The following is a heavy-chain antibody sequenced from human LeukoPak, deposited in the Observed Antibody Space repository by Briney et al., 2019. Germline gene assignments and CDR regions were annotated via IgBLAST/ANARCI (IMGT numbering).Heavy chain of an antibody. CDR1: RFTFSSYW. CDR3: ARARGGYDFDY. Sequence: GGSLRLSCAASRFTFSSYWMSWVRQAPGKGLEWVANIKQDGSEKYYVDSVKGRFTISRDNAENSLYLQLNSLRAEDTAVYYCARARGGYDFDYWGQGTLVTVSS. CDR2: IKQDGSEK. J-gene: IGHJ4*02. D-gene: IGHD5-12*01. V-gene: IGHV3-7*03.